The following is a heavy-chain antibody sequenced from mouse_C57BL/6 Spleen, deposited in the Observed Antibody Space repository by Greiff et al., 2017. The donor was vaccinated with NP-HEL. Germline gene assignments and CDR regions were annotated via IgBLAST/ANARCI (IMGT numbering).Heavy chain of an antibody. CDR3: ARTRITTVVATGGYYFDY. D-gene: IGHD1-1*01. J-gene: IGHJ2*01. V-gene: IGHV1-69*01. CDR1: GYTFTSYW. Sequence: VQLQQPGAELVMPGASVKLSCKASGYTFTSYWMHWVKQRPGQGLEWIGEIDPSDSYTNYNQKFKGKSTLTVDKSSSTAYMQLSSLTSEDSAVYYCARTRITTVVATGGYYFDYWGQGTTLTVSS. CDR2: IDPSDSYT.